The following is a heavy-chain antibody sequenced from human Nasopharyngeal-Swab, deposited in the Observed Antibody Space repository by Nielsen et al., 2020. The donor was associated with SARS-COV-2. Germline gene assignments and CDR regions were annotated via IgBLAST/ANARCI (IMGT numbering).Heavy chain of an antibody. J-gene: IGHJ3*02. V-gene: IGHV1-3*01. CDR3: ARPRDDAFDI. CDR1: GYTFTSYA. CDR2: INAGNGNT. Sequence: ASVTVSCQAPGYTFTSYAMHWVRQAPGQRLECMVLINAGNGNTKYSQKFQGRVTITRDTSASTAYMELSSLRSEDTAVYYCARPRDDAFDIWGQGTMVTVSS.